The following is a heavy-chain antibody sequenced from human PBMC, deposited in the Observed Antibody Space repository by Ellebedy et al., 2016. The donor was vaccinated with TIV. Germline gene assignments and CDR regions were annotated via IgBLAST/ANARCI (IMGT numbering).Heavy chain of an antibody. CDR3: ARDWGWGPGRTGLDY. D-gene: IGHD1-1*01. CDR2: ISTDRSNT. CDR1: GYRFTSFG. V-gene: IGHV1-18*01. Sequence: AASVKVSCKASGYRFTSFGISWVRQAPGQGLEWMGWISTDRSNTNYAEKFRHRVVMTTDASTNTAYMELGSLRSDDTAMYYCARDWGWGPGRTGLDYWGQGTLVTVSS. J-gene: IGHJ4*02.